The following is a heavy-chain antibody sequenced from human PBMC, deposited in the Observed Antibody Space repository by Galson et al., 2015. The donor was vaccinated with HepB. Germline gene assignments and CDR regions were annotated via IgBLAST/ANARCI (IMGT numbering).Heavy chain of an antibody. Sequence: CAISGDSVSSNSAAWNWIRQSPSRGLEWLGRTYYRSKWYNDYAVSVKSRITINPDTSKNRFSLQLNSVTPEDTAVYYCARDSSGWATSGFNIDYWGQGTLVTVSS. D-gene: IGHD6-19*01. CDR1: GDSVSSNSAA. CDR3: ARDSSGWATSGFNIDY. J-gene: IGHJ4*02. V-gene: IGHV6-1*01. CDR2: TYYRSKWYN.